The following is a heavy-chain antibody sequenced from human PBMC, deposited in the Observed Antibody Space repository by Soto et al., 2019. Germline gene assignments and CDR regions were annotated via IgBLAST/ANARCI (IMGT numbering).Heavy chain of an antibody. Sequence: ASVKVSCKTPGYTFPRYNIHWLRQAPGQRLEWMGWINAGNGNTKYSQKFQGRVTITRDTSASTAYMELSSLRSEDTAVYYCARARNPVVPCGMDVWGQGNMVTVSS. CDR3: ARARNPVVPCGMDV. J-gene: IGHJ6*02. D-gene: IGHD2-21*01. CDR1: GYTFPRYN. CDR2: INAGNGNT. V-gene: IGHV1-3*01.